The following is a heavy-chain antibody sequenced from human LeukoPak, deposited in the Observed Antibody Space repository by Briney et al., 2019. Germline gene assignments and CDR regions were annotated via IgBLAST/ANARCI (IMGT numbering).Heavy chain of an antibody. Sequence: GGSLGLSCAASGFTFSSYGMHWVRQAPGKGLEWVAFIRYDGSNKYYADSVKGRFTISRDNSKNTLYLQMNSLRAEDTAVYYCAKDYYGSGSYYENFDYWGQGTLVTVSS. CDR2: IRYDGSNK. CDR3: AKDYYGSGSYYENFDY. J-gene: IGHJ4*02. CDR1: GFTFSSYG. D-gene: IGHD3-10*01. V-gene: IGHV3-30*02.